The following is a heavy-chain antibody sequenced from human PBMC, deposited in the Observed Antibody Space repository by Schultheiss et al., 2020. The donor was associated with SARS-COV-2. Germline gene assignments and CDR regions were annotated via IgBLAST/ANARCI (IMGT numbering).Heavy chain of an antibody. V-gene: IGHV3-23*01. D-gene: IGHD2-2*01. CDR3: ARVNGIVPAGQRGWFDP. CDR1: GFTFSSYA. J-gene: IGHJ5*02. CDR2: ISGSGGST. Sequence: GGSLRLSCAASGFTFSSYAMSWVRQAPGKGLEWVSAISGSGGSTYYADSVKGRFTISRDNSKNTVYLQMNSLRAEDTAVYYCARVNGIVPAGQRGWFDPWGQGTLVTVSS.